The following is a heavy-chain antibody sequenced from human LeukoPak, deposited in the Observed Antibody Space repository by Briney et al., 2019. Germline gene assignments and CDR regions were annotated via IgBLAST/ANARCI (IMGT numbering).Heavy chain of an antibody. V-gene: IGHV4-34*01. CDR3: AGEGAYSNFVNWFDT. CDR1: GGSFRDYY. Sequence: SETLSLTCAVYGGSFRDYYWSWIRQPPGKGLEWIGEINHDGSTNYNPSLKSRVTMSIDASKSQFFLTLTPVTAADTAVYYCAGEGAYSNFVNWFDTWGQGTLVTVSS. J-gene: IGHJ5*02. D-gene: IGHD2/OR15-2a*01. CDR2: INHDGST.